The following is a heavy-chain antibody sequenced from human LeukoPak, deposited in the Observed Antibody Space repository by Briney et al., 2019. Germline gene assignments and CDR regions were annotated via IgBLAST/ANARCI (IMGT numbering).Heavy chain of an antibody. CDR2: INAGNGNT. D-gene: IGHD6-19*01. CDR3: ARDLGGQWLVFDY. Sequence: ASVKVSCKAVGYTFTNYVLHWVRQAPGQRLEWMGWINAGNGNTKYSQKFQGRVTITRDTSASTAWMELSSLRSEDTAIYYCARDLGGQWLVFDYWGQGTLVTVSS. CDR1: GYTFTNYV. J-gene: IGHJ4*02. V-gene: IGHV1-3*01.